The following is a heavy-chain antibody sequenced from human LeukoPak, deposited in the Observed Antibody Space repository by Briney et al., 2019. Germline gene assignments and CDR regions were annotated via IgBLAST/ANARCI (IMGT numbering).Heavy chain of an antibody. J-gene: IGHJ4*02. CDR3: AKELDTMFFDY. D-gene: IGHD3-10*02. CDR1: GFNFHRYT. CDR2: AGWAGGTS. Sequence: GGSLRLSCATSGFNFHRYTIHWVRQAPGKGLEWVSLAGWAGGTSYYSDSVRGRFTISRDSGRNSVYLQMNSLTTDDTAFYFCAKELDTMFFDYWGQGALVTVSS. V-gene: IGHV3-43*01.